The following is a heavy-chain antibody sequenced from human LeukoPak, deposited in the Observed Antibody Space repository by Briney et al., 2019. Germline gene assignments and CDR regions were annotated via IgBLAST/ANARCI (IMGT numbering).Heavy chain of an antibody. D-gene: IGHD6-6*01. CDR3: AKDYGYSSSSSAFDI. CDR2: ISWNSGSI. V-gene: IGHV3-9*01. J-gene: IGHJ3*02. Sequence: GGSLRLSCAASGFTFDDYAMHWVRQAPGKGLEWVSGISWNSGSIGYADSVKGRFTISRDNAKNSLYLQMNSLRAEDRALYYCAKDYGYSSSSSAFDIWGQGTMVTVSS. CDR1: GFTFDDYA.